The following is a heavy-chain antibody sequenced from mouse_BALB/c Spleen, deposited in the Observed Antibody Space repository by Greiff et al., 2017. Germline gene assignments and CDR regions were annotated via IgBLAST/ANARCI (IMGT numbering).Heavy chain of an antibody. CDR3: ARGSYYGPGAMDY. D-gene: IGHD1-1*01. V-gene: IGHV7-3*02. CDR1: GFTFTDYY. CDR2: IRNKANGYTT. Sequence: EVKLMESGGGLVQPGGSLRLSCATSGFTFTDYYMSWVRQPPGKALEWLGFIRNKANGYTTEYSASVKGRFTISRDNSQSILYLQMNTLRAEDSATYYCARGSYYGPGAMDYWGQGTSVTVSS. J-gene: IGHJ4*01.